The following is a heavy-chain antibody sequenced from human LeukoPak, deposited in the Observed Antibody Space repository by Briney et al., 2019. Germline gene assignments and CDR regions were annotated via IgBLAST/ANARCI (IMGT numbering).Heavy chain of an antibody. D-gene: IGHD6-19*01. V-gene: IGHV3-9*01. CDR2: ISWNSGSI. Sequence: PGGSLRLSCAASGFTFDDYAMHWVRHAPGKGLEWVSGISWNSGSIGYADSVKGRFTISRDNAKNSLYLHMNSLRAEDTALYYCAKAYSIAVAGTVDYWGQGTLVTVSS. CDR1: GFTFDDYA. CDR3: AKAYSIAVAGTVDY. J-gene: IGHJ4*02.